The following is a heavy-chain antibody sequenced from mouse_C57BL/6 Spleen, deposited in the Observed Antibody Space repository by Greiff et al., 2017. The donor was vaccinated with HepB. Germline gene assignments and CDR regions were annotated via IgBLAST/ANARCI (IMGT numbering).Heavy chain of an antibody. Sequence: EVMLVESGGGLVQPGGSLKLSCAASGFTFSDYYMYWVRQTPEKRLEWVAYISNGGGSTYYPDTVKGRFTISRDNAKNTLYLQMSRLKSEDTAMYYCARRGYYLYWYFDVWGTGTTVTVSS. V-gene: IGHV5-12*01. CDR3: ARRGYYLYWYFDV. J-gene: IGHJ1*03. CDR2: ISNGGGST. CDR1: GFTFSDYY. D-gene: IGHD2-12*01.